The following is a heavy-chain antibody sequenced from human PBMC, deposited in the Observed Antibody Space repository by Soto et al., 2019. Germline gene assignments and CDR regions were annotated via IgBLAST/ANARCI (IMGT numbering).Heavy chain of an antibody. D-gene: IGHD2-21*01. CDR3: ATNMDKRGEHYFHV. CDR2: IAFDGGNK. J-gene: IGHJ1*01. V-gene: IGHV3-30*03. CDR1: GFRFTEYG. Sequence: PGGSLRLSCVASGFRFTEYGMPWVRQAPGKGLEWVAAIAFDGGNKFYEDSVKGRFTISRNNGVDTLHLQMNRLRIEDTAVYYCATNMDKRGEHYFHVWGQGTLVTVSS.